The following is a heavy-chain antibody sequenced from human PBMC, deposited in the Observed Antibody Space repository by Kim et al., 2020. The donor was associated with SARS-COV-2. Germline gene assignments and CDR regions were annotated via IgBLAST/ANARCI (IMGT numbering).Heavy chain of an antibody. CDR3: AKDTWGNRAYFDH. V-gene: IGHV3-23*01. D-gene: IGHD2-21*01. J-gene: IGHJ4*02. CDR2: INTNGEST. Sequence: GGSLRLSCATSGFSFGSFAMHWVRQTPEKGLEWLASINTNGESTFYAESVEGRFTIERDNLRNTLSLQMNSLRPDDTAIYYCAKDTWGNRAYFDHWGQGILVTVSS. CDR1: GFSFGSFA.